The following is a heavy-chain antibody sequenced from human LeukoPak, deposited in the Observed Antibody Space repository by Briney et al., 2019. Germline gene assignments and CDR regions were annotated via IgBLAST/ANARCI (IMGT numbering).Heavy chain of an antibody. CDR2: IYYSGST. J-gene: IGHJ4*02. CDR1: GGSISSSSYY. V-gene: IGHV4-39*02. Sequence: KPSETLSLTCTVSGGSISSSSYYWGWIRQPPGKGLEWIGSIYYSGSTYYNPSLKSRVTISVDTSKNQFSLKLSSVTAADTAVYYCARDECYYGSGRVMGFIWGQGTLVTVSS. CDR3: ARDECYYGSGRVMGFI. D-gene: IGHD3-10*01.